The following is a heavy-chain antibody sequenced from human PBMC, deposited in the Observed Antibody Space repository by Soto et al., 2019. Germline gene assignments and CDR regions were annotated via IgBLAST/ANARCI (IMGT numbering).Heavy chain of an antibody. Sequence: GASVKVSCKASGYTFTSYAMHLVRQAPGQRLEWMGWINAGNGNTKYSQKFQGRVTITRDTSASTAYMELSSLRSEDTAVYYCARGTTVETGSYWGQGTLVTVSS. V-gene: IGHV1-3*01. D-gene: IGHD4-17*01. J-gene: IGHJ4*02. CDR3: ARGTTVETGSY. CDR2: INAGNGNT. CDR1: GYTFTSYA.